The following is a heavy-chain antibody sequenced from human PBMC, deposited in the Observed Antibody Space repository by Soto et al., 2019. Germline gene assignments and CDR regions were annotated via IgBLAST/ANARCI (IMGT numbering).Heavy chain of an antibody. D-gene: IGHD5-18*01. CDR3: AREGRYSHAFDY. Sequence: GGSLRLSCAASGCTFRSYGMHWVLQAPGKGLEGVALIWFDGSNEYYADSVKGRCTISRDNAKNTLYLHMNSLRAEDTAVYYCAREGRYSHAFDYWGQGTLVTVSS. V-gene: IGHV3-33*01. CDR1: GCTFRSYG. J-gene: IGHJ4*02. CDR2: IWFDGSNE.